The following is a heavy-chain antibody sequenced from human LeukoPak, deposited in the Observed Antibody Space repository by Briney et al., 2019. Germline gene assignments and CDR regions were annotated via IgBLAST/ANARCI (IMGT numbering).Heavy chain of an antibody. CDR2: ISGSGGCT. D-gene: IGHD3-22*01. Sequence: GGSLRLSCAASGFTFSSYAMSWVRQAPGKGLEWVSAISGSGGCTYYADSVKGRFTISRDNSKNTLYLQMNSLRAEDTAVYYCAKDHDSSGYQPNWFDPWGQGTLVTVSS. V-gene: IGHV3-23*01. J-gene: IGHJ5*02. CDR1: GFTFSSYA. CDR3: AKDHDSSGYQPNWFDP.